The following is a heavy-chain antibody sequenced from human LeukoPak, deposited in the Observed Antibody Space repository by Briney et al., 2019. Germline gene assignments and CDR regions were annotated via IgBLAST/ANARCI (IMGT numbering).Heavy chain of an antibody. CDR3: ARAPSEIGGYYPEYFRH. V-gene: IGHV3-74*01. CDR1: GFTFSSYW. CDR2: IKSDGST. J-gene: IGHJ1*01. Sequence: QPGGSLRLPCAASGFTFSSYWMHWVRQAPGKGLVWVSRIKSDGSTRYADSVKGRFTISRDNAKNTVSLQMNSLRAEDTGVYYCARAPSEIGGYYPEYFRHWGQGTLVTVSP. D-gene: IGHD3-22*01.